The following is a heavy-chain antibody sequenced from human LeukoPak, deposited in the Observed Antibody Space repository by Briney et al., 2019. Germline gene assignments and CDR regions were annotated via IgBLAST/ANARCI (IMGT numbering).Heavy chain of an antibody. J-gene: IGHJ4*02. V-gene: IGHV3-74*01. CDR1: GFTFSSYW. Sequence: GGSLSLSCAASGFTFSSYWMHWVRQAPGKGQMGVSRINSDGSSTSYADSVKGRYTISRDNGQKSLYLQTNSLRAEDTAFYYCARGDPREVEVFDYWGQGTLVTVSS. D-gene: IGHD1-1*01. CDR2: INSDGSST. CDR3: ARGDPREVEVFDY.